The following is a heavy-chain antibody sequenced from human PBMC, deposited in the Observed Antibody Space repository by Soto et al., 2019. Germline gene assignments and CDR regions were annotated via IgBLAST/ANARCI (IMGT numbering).Heavy chain of an antibody. Sequence: GGSLRLSCAASGFTFSCYSMNWVRQAPGKGLEWVSSISSSSSYIYYADSVKGRFTISRDNAKNSLYLQMNSLRAEDTAVYYCARVPSVSDYYYYYGMDVWGQGTTVTVSS. V-gene: IGHV3-21*01. CDR3: ARVPSVSDYYYYYGMDV. CDR1: GFTFSCYS. CDR2: ISSSSSYI. J-gene: IGHJ6*02.